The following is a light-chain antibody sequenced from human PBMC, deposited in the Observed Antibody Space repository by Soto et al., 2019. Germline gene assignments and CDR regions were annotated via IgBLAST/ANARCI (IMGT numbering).Light chain of an antibody. CDR1: QSVSSSY. CDR2: GAS. Sequence: EIVLTQSPGTLSLSPGERATLSCRASQSVSSSYLAWYQQKPGQAPRLLIYGASSRAPGIPDRFSGSGSGTDVTLTISRLEPEDFAVYYCQQYRISLYTFRQGTKLEIK. J-gene: IGKJ2*01. CDR3: QQYRISLYT. V-gene: IGKV3-20*01.